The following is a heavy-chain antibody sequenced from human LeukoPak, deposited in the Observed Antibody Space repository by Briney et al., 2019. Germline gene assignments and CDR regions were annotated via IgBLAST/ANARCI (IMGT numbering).Heavy chain of an antibody. CDR2: IHYTGRT. J-gene: IGHJ4*02. Sequence: PSETLSLTCTISRGSISTYYWSWIRQTPGTTLEWIGNIHYTGRTRYNPSLESRVTMSPDTPKNEFSLRLTSMTAADSAVYYCARGRPDPRNSDYWDYWGQGILVTVSS. V-gene: IGHV4-59*13. D-gene: IGHD3-22*01. CDR1: RGSISTYY. CDR3: ARGRPDPRNSDYWDY.